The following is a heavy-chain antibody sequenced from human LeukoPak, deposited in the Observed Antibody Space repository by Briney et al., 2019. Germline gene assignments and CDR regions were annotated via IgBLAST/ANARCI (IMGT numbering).Heavy chain of an antibody. CDR3: ARVSGSYYLRHFDY. D-gene: IGHD1-26*01. V-gene: IGHV4-38-2*02. Sequence: SETLSLTCTVSGYSISSGYYWGWIRQPPGKGLEWIGSIYHSGSTYYNPSLKSRVTISVDTSKNQFSLKLSSVTAADTAVYYCARVSGSYYLRHFDYWGQGTLVTVSS. J-gene: IGHJ4*02. CDR2: IYHSGST. CDR1: GYSISSGYY.